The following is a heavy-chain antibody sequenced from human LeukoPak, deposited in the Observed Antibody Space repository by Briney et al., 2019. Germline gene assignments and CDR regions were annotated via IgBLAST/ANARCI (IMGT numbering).Heavy chain of an antibody. CDR3: ARDNYYGSGYYWFDP. J-gene: IGHJ5*02. Sequence: SQTLSLTCTVSGGSISSGDYYWSWTRQPPGKGLEWIGYIHYSGSTYYNPSFKSRVTISVDTSKNQFSLKLSSVTAADTAVYYCARDNYYGSGYYWFDPWGQGTLVTVSS. D-gene: IGHD3-10*01. CDR1: GGSISSGDYY. CDR2: IHYSGST. V-gene: IGHV4-30-4*01.